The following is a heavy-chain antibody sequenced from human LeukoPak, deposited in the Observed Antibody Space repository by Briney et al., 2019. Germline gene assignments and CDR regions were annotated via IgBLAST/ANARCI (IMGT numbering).Heavy chain of an antibody. J-gene: IGHJ6*02. CDR1: GGTFSSYA. D-gene: IGHD5-12*01. Sequence: SVKVSCKASGGTFSSYAISWVRQAPGQGLEWMGGIIPIFGTANYAQKFQGRVTITADESTSTAYMELSSLRSEDTAVYYCATFSGYDSYYYYGMDVWGQGTTVTVSS. CDR2: IIPIFGTA. CDR3: ATFSGYDSYYYYGMDV. V-gene: IGHV1-69*01.